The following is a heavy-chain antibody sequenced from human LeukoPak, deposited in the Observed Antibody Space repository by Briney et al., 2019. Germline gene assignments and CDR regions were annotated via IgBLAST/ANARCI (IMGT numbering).Heavy chain of an antibody. J-gene: IGHJ4*02. CDR1: GGTFSSYA. CDR3: ARGDYYDSSGFYLVSNWPFDY. CDR2: IIPIFGTA. Sequence: SVKVSCKASGGTFSSYAISWVRQAPGQGLEWMGGIIPIFGTANYAQKFQGRVTITADKSTSTAYMELSSLRSDDTAMYFCARGDYYDSSGFYLVSNWPFDYWGQGTLVTVSS. D-gene: IGHD3-22*01. V-gene: IGHV1-69*06.